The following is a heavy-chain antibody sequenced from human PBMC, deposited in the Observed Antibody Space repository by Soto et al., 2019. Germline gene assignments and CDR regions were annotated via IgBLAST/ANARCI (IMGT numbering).Heavy chain of an antibody. CDR3: ARVGGSSGYYPIDY. V-gene: IGHV3-33*01. D-gene: IGHD3-22*01. CDR2: IWYDGSNK. J-gene: IGHJ4*02. Sequence: GGSLRLSCAASGFTFSSYGMHWVRQAPGKGLEWVAVIWYDGSNKYYADFVKGRFTISRDNSKNTLYLQMNSLRAEDTAVYYCARVGGSSGYYPIDYWGQGTLVTVSS. CDR1: GFTFSSYG.